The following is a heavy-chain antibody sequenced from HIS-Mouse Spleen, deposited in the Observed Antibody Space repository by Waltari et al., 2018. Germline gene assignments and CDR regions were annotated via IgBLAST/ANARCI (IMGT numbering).Heavy chain of an antibody. CDR3: AKGHVGGYGDYLDY. CDR2: ISNDGSNK. J-gene: IGHJ4*02. D-gene: IGHD4-17*01. Sequence: QVQLVESGGGVVQPGRSLRLSCAASGFTFVCHGMPWVRRVPGKGLEWLAVISNDGSNKYYADSVKGRFTISRDNSKNTLYLQMNSLRAEDTAVYYCAKGHVGGYGDYLDYWGQGTLVTVSS. V-gene: IGHV3-30*18. CDR1: GFTFVCHG.